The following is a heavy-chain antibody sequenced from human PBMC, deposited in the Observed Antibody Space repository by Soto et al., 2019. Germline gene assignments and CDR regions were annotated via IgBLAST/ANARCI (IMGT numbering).Heavy chain of an antibody. CDR1: GFTFSSYA. Sequence: PGVSLRLSCAASGFTFSSYAMHWVRQAPGKGLEWVAVISYDGSNKYYADSVKGRFTISRDNSKNTLYLQMNSLRAEDTAVYYCARDQPGYSSSWYSEMNWFDPWGQGTLVTVSS. CDR3: ARDQPGYSSSWYSEMNWFDP. J-gene: IGHJ5*02. D-gene: IGHD6-13*01. CDR2: ISYDGSNK. V-gene: IGHV3-30-3*01.